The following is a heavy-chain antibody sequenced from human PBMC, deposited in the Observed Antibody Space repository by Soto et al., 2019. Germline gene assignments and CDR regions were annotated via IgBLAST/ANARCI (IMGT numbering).Heavy chain of an antibody. D-gene: IGHD1-26*01. CDR2: ITYDGSND. J-gene: IGHJ4*02. CDR3: ARVAIVGATYYYFDY. V-gene: IGHV3-30*03. Sequence: QVQLVESGGGVVQPGRSLRLSCAASGFIFNTHSMHWVRQAPGKGLEWVAVITYDGSNDYYADSVKGRFAVSRDNSKNTVYLQMNSLTAEDTAVYYCARVAIVGATYYYFDYWGPGTLVTVSS. CDR1: GFIFNTHS.